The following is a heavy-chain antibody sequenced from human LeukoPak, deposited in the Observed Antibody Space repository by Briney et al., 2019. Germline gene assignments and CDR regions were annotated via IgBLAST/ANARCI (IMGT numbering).Heavy chain of an antibody. D-gene: IGHD3-3*01. V-gene: IGHV1-2*02. Sequence: ASVKVSCKASGYTFTGYYMHWVRQAPGQGLEWMGWINPNSGGTNYAQKFQGRVPMTRDTSISTAYMELSRLRSDDTAVYYCARGNYDFWSGYAPPYYYYYYMDVWGKGTTVTVSS. CDR3: ARGNYDFWSGYAPPYYYYYYMDV. CDR2: INPNSGGT. CDR1: GYTFTGYY. J-gene: IGHJ6*03.